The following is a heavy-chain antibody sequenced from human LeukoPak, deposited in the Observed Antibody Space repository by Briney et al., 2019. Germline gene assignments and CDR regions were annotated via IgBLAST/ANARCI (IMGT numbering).Heavy chain of an antibody. Sequence: GGSLRLSCAAPGFTFSSYWMSWVRQAPGKGLEWVANIKQDGSEKYYVDSVKGRFTISRDNAKNSLYLQMNSLRAEDTAVYYCARRSQFPGIAVAGTIMDAFDIWGQGTMVTVSS. CDR3: ARRSQFPGIAVAGTIMDAFDI. CDR2: IKQDGSEK. CDR1: GFTFSSYW. V-gene: IGHV3-7*01. D-gene: IGHD6-19*01. J-gene: IGHJ3*02.